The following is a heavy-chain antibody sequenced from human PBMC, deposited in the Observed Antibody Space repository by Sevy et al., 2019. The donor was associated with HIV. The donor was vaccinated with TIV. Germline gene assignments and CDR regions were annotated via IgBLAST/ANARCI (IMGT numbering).Heavy chain of an antibody. V-gene: IGHV6-1*01. CDR1: GDSVSSNSAA. CDR3: ARDGVPAAVLDY. Sequence: QSQTLSLTCAISGDSVSSNSAAWNWIRQSPSRGLEWLGRTYDRSKWYNDYAGSVKSRITINPVTSKNQFTLKLNTVTPADAAVYYCARDGVPAAVLDYWGQGTLVTVSS. J-gene: IGHJ4*02. D-gene: IGHD2-2*01. CDR2: TYDRSKWYN.